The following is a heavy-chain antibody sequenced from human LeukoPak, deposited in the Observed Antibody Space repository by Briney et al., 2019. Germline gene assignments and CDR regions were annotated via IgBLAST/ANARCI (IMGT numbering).Heavy chain of an antibody. CDR2: MNPNSGNT. J-gene: IGHJ3*02. V-gene: IGHV1-8*01. Sequence: VASVKVSCKASGYTFTSYDINWVRQATGQGLEWMGWMNPNSGNTGYAQKFQGRVTMTRNTSISTAYMELSSLRSEGTAVYYCARGALRSDAFDIWGQGTMVTVSS. CDR1: GYTFTSYD. CDR3: ARGALRSDAFDI.